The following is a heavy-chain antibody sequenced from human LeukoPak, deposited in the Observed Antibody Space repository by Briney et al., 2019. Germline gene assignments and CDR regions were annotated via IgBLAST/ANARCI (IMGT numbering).Heavy chain of an antibody. J-gene: IGHJ6*04. CDR2: INAGNGNT. Sequence: GASVKVSCKASGYTFTSYAMHWVRQAPGQRLEWMGWINAGNGNTKYSQKFQGRVTITRDTPASTAYMELSSLRSEDTAVYYCARDLVGAKNYYYYGMDVWGKGTTVTVSS. CDR3: ARDLVGAKNYYYYGMDV. CDR1: GYTFTSYA. V-gene: IGHV1-3*01. D-gene: IGHD1-26*01.